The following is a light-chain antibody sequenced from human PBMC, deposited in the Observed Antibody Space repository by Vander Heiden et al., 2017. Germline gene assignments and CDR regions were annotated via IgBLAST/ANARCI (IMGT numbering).Light chain of an antibody. CDR1: QSVSSR. J-gene: IGKJ2*01. CDR2: GAS. Sequence: VLTQSPATLSVSPGGRATLSCRASQSVSSRLAWYQQRPGQAPRLLIYGASTRATGIPARFSGSGSGTDFTLTVTGLQSEDSAVYYCQQYNNWPPYTFGQGTKLEIK. V-gene: IGKV3-15*01. CDR3: QQYNNWPPYT.